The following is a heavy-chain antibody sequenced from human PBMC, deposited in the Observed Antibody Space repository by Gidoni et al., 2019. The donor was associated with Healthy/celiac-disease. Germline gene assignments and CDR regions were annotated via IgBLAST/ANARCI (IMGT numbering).Heavy chain of an antibody. Sequence: EVQLVESGGGLVQPGGSLRLSCAASRFTFSSYSMNWVRQAPGKGLEWVSYISSSSSTIYYADSVKGRFTISRDNAKNSLYLQMNSLRDEDTAVYYCARDKDDFWSGYYRVWGQGTLVTVSS. V-gene: IGHV3-48*02. CDR3: ARDKDDFWSGYYRV. D-gene: IGHD3-3*01. J-gene: IGHJ4*02. CDR1: RFTFSSYS. CDR2: ISSSSSTI.